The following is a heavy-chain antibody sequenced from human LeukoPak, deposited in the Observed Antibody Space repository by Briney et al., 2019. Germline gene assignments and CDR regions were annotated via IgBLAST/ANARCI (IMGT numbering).Heavy chain of an antibody. D-gene: IGHD3-10*01. Sequence: PSETLSLTCAVYGGSFSGYYWSWIRQPPGKGLEWIGEINHSGSTNYNPSLKSRVTISVDTSKNQFSLKLSSVTAADTAVYYCARGPKLWFGELRGQGTLVTVSS. CDR2: INHSGST. J-gene: IGHJ4*02. V-gene: IGHV4-34*01. CDR1: GGSFSGYY. CDR3: ARGPKLWFGEL.